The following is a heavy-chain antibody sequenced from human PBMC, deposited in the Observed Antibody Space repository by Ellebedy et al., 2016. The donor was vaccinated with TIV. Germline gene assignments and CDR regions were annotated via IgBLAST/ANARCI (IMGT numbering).Heavy chain of an antibody. CDR2: ISGDGGST. V-gene: IGHV3-43*02. CDR1: GFTFDDYA. CDR3: AKDIVDGNYYYYGMDV. Sequence: GESLKISCAASGFTFDDYAMHWVRQAPGKGLEWVSLISGDGGSTYYADSVKGRFTISRDNSKNSLYLQMNSLRTEDTTLYYCAKDIVDGNYYYYGMDVWGQGTTVTVSS. D-gene: IGHD3-9*01. J-gene: IGHJ6*02.